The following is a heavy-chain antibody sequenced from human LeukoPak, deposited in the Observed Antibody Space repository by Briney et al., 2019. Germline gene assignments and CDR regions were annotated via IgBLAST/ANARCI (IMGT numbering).Heavy chain of an antibody. D-gene: IGHD5-18*01. Sequence: ASVTVSCKASGFTFTSSAMQWVRQARGQRLEWIGWIVVGSGNTNYAQKFQERVTITRDMSTSTAYMELSSLRSEDTAVYYCAANPDVDTAMVLDVWGKGTTVTVSS. CDR2: IVVGSGNT. CDR1: GFTFTSSA. CDR3: AANPDVDTAMVLDV. J-gene: IGHJ6*04. V-gene: IGHV1-58*02.